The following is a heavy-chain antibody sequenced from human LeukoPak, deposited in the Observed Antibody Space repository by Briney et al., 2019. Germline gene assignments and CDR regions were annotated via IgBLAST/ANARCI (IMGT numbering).Heavy chain of an antibody. J-gene: IGHJ6*03. V-gene: IGHV4-34*01. CDR2: INHRGST. Sequence: SETLSLTCAVYGGSFSGSYWTWIRQPPGKGLEWIGEINHRGSTNYNPSLKSRVTISLDTSKKQFSLKLSSVTAADTAVYYCARHSVLSSSWPWDYYYYMDVWGKGTTVTVSS. CDR1: GGSFSGSY. CDR3: ARHSVLSSSWPWDYYYYMDV. D-gene: IGHD6-13*01.